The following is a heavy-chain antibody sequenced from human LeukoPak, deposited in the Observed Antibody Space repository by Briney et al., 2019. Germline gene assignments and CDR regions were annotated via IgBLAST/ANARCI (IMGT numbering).Heavy chain of an antibody. Sequence: GGSLRLSCAASGFTFSNAWMSWVRQAPGKGLEWVGRIKSKNDGGTPEYATPVKGRFTISRDDSKNTLYLQMNSLKTDEDTAVYYCISHYYGSGSYDYWGQGTLVTVSS. D-gene: IGHD3-10*01. CDR1: GFTFSNAW. CDR3: ISHYYGSGSYDY. CDR2: IKSKNDGGTP. V-gene: IGHV3-15*01. J-gene: IGHJ4*02.